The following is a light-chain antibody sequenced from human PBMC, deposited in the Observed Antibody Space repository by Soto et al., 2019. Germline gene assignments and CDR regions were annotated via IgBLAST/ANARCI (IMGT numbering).Light chain of an antibody. CDR1: SSNIGNNY. CDR2: DNN. V-gene: IGLV1-51*01. J-gene: IGLJ1*01. Sequence: QSVLTRPPSVSAAPGQKVTISCSGSSSNIGNNYVSWYQHLPGTAPKLLIYDNNKRPSGIPDRFSGSKSGTSATLGFTGLQTGDEADYYCGAWDSSLSVYVFGTGTKVTVL. CDR3: GAWDSSLSVYV.